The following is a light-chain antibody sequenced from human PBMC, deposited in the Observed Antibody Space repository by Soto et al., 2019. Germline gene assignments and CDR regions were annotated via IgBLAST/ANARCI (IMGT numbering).Light chain of an antibody. CDR2: GAS. J-gene: IGKJ4*01. CDR3: HQYGILPLT. V-gene: IGKV3-20*01. Sequence: EILMTQSPVTLSVSPGEGATLSCRASQAIPDNCLAWYQQIPGQAPRRLIYGASSGASDIPDRFSGSGSGTDFTLTISRLEPEDFAVYYCHQYGILPLTFGGGTRVEI. CDR1: QAIPDNC.